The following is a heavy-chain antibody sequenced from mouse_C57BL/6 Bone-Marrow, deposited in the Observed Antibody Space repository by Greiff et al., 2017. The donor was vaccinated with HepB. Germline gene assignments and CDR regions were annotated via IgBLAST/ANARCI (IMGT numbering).Heavy chain of an antibody. CDR2: IYPGDGDT. CDR3: AIDAPWFAY. J-gene: IGHJ3*01. V-gene: IGHV1-82*01. CDR1: GYAFSSSW. Sequence: VQLQHSGPELVKPGASVKISCKASGYAFSSSWMNWVKQRPGKGLEWIGRIYPGDGDTNYNGKFKGKATLTADKSSSTAYMQLSSLTSEDSAVYFCAIDAPWFAYWGQGTRVTVSA.